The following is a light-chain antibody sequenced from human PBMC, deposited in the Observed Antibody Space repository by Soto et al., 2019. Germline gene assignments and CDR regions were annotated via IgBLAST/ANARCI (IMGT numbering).Light chain of an antibody. Sequence: DIQMTQSPSTLSASVGDTVTITCRASQSISNWLAWYQQKPGKAPKLLIYKASSLQSGVPSRFSCSGSGTEFTLTISSLQADDFATYYCQQYHGTFGQGTKLEIK. V-gene: IGKV1-5*03. CDR1: QSISNW. J-gene: IGKJ2*01. CDR2: KAS. CDR3: QQYHGT.